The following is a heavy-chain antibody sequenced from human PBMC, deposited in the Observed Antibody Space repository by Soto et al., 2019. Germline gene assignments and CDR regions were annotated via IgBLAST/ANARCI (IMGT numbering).Heavy chain of an antibody. D-gene: IGHD3-10*01. CDR1: GVTFSSYA. Sequence: SSVKVSCKASGVTFSSYAINWVRQAPLRGLEWMGGIIPIFGTANYAQKFKGRVTITAGESTSTAYMELSSLRSEETAVYYCARVGLGELLSPTWFDPWGQGTLVTVSS. CDR2: IIPIFGTA. V-gene: IGHV1-69*13. CDR3: ARVGLGELLSPTWFDP. J-gene: IGHJ5*02.